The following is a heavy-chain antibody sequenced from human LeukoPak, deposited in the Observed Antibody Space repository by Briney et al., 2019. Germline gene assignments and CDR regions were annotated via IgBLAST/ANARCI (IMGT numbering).Heavy chain of an antibody. Sequence: ASVKVSCKASGYTFTSYDINWVRQATGQGLEWMGLMNPNSGNTGYAQKFQGRVTMTRNTSISTAYMELSSLRSEDTAVYYCARGRYSGSYQYYYYYYGMDVWGQGTTVTVSS. CDR3: ARGRYSGSYQYYYYYYGMDV. CDR1: GYTFTSYD. J-gene: IGHJ6*02. V-gene: IGHV1-8*01. CDR2: MNPNSGNT. D-gene: IGHD1-26*01.